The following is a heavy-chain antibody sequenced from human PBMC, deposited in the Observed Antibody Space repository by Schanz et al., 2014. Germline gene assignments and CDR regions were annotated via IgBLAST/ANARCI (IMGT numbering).Heavy chain of an antibody. D-gene: IGHD6-19*01. CDR3: AKDLISGWSGFDY. J-gene: IGHJ4*02. CDR2: TYSGGST. V-gene: IGHV3-66*01. Sequence: VQLVESGGGVVQPGRSLRLSCATSGLNFDYYGMSWVRQAPGKGLEWVSITYSGGSTYYADSVKGRFTISRDNSKNTLYLLMNSLRAEDTAVYYCAKDLISGWSGFDYWGQGTLVTVSS. CDR1: GLNFDYYG.